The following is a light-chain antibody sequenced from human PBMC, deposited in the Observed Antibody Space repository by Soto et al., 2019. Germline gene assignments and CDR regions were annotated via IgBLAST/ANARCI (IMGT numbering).Light chain of an antibody. Sequence: QSALTQPASVSGSPGQSITISCTGSSSDVGAYDYVSWYQHHPGKAPKLLIYEVSYRPSGASIRFSGSKSGNTASLTISGLQAEDEAAYYCGSFTRSSTLVFGGGTKLTVL. J-gene: IGLJ2*01. CDR1: SSDVGAYDY. CDR2: EVS. V-gene: IGLV2-14*01. CDR3: GSFTRSSTLV.